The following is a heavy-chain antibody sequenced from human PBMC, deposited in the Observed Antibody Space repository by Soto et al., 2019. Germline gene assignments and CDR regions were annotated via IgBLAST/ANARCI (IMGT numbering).Heavy chain of an antibody. J-gene: IGHJ4*02. D-gene: IGHD5-18*01. CDR3: ARGHVDTAMGDY. CDR1: GYTFTSYY. V-gene: IGHV1-46*03. CDR2: INPSGGST. Sequence: QVQLVQSGAEVKKPGASVKVSCKASGYTFTSYYMHWVRQAPGQGLEWMGIINPSGGSTSYAQKFQGRVTMTRDTSTSTGYMELSSLRSEDTAVDYGARGHVDTAMGDYWGQGTLVTVSS.